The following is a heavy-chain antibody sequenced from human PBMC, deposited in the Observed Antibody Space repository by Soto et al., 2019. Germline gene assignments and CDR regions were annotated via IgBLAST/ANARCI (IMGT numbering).Heavy chain of an antibody. Sequence: EVQLLESGGGLVQPGASLRLSCAASGFTFSNYAMGWVRQGPGKGLEWVSGISTSGGSTYYADAGEGRFTISRENSKNTLYLQMSGLRAEDTALYYCAKYHYDTRGSFDSWGQGALVTVSS. CDR1: GFTFSNYA. CDR3: AKYHYDTRGSFDS. D-gene: IGHD3-22*01. J-gene: IGHJ5*01. CDR2: ISTSGGST. V-gene: IGHV3-23*01.